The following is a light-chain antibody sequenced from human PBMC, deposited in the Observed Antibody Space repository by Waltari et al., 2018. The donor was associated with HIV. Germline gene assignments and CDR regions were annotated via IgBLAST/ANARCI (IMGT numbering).Light chain of an antibody. V-gene: IGLV3-25*02. J-gene: IGLJ1*01. Sequence: SFELTQPPSVSVSPGQTARITCSGDALSRQYTFWYQQKTGQAPVLVIYKDSERPSGVPDRFSGSKSGNTASLTVSGLQADDEADYYCKSYAGSNNPYVFGTGTKVTV. CDR3: KSYAGSNNPYV. CDR1: ALSRQY. CDR2: KDS.